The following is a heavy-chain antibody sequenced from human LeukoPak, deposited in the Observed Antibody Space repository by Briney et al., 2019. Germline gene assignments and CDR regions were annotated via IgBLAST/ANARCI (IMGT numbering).Heavy chain of an antibody. Sequence: PGGSLRLSCAASGFTFSDYYMSWLRQAPGKGLEWVSYISSTSTYKNYADSVKGRFTISRDNAKNSLYLQMNSLRDEDTAVYYCARGLRYSSSWYNFDYWGQGTLVTVSS. CDR3: ARGLRYSSSWYNFDY. J-gene: IGHJ4*02. V-gene: IGHV3-11*06. D-gene: IGHD6-13*01. CDR2: ISSTSTYK. CDR1: GFTFSDYY.